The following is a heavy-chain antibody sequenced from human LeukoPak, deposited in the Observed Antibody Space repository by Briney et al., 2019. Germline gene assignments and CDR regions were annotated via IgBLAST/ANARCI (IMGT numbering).Heavy chain of an antibody. Sequence: GGSLRLSCAASGFTFSSYAMHWVRQAPGKGLEWVAVISYDGSNKYYADSVKGRFTISRDSSKNTLYLQMNSLRAEDTAVYYCARDMMTTVTTGDRGYFDYWGQGTLVTVSS. D-gene: IGHD4-17*01. V-gene: IGHV3-30*04. J-gene: IGHJ4*02. CDR3: ARDMMTTVTTGDRGYFDY. CDR2: ISYDGSNK. CDR1: GFTFSSYA.